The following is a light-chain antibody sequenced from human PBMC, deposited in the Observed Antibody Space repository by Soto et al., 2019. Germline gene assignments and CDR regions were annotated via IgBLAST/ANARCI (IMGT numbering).Light chain of an antibody. J-gene: IGKJ3*01. Sequence: EVVMTQSPATLSLSPGERATLSCRASQSVISDLAWYKQKPGQAPRLLIYGASTRATDIPARFSGGGSGTEFTLTISSLQSEDFAIYYCQQYNDWPPITFGPGTRVDFK. CDR1: QSVISD. CDR2: GAS. CDR3: QQYNDWPPIT. V-gene: IGKV3-15*01.